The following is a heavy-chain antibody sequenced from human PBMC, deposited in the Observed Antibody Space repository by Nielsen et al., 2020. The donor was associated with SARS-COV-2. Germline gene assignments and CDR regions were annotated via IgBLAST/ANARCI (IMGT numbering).Heavy chain of an antibody. V-gene: IGHV3-33*01. CDR2: IWYDGSNK. D-gene: IGHD6-19*01. Sequence: GESLKISCAASGFTFSSYGTHWVRQAPGKGLEWVAVIWYDGSNKYYADSVKGRFTISRDNSKNTLYLQMNSLRAEDTAVYYCARDRGIAVAGLYYYGMDVWGQGTTVTVSS. J-gene: IGHJ6*02. CDR3: ARDRGIAVAGLYYYGMDV. CDR1: GFTFSSYG.